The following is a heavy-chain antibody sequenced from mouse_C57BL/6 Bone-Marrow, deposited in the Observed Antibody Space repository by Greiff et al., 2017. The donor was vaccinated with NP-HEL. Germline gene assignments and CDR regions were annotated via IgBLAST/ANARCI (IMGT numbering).Heavy chain of an antibody. CDR2: IDPENGDT. CDR1: GFNIKDDY. CDR3: TTSKTAY. Sequence: VQLKQSGAELVRPGASVKLSCTASGFNIKDDYMHWVKQRPEQGLEWIGWIDPENGDTEYASNVQGKATITADTTSNTAYLQLSSLTSEDTAVYYCTTSKTAYWGQGTLVTVSA. J-gene: IGHJ3*01. D-gene: IGHD2-5*01. V-gene: IGHV14-4*01.